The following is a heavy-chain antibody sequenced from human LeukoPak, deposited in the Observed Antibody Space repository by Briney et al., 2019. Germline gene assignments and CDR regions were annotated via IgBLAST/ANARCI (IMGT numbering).Heavy chain of an antibody. V-gene: IGHV1-24*01. CDR1: GNTLSELS. Sequence: ASVKVSCKVSGNTLSELSMHWVRQAPGKGLEWMGGFDPEDGEIIYAQKFQDRVTMTEDTSTDTAYMDLSSLRPEDTAVYYCATDRSDLPPCSGTSCYGFDIWGQGTMLTVSS. CDR2: FDPEDGEI. J-gene: IGHJ3*02. D-gene: IGHD2-2*01. CDR3: ATDRSDLPPCSGTSCYGFDI.